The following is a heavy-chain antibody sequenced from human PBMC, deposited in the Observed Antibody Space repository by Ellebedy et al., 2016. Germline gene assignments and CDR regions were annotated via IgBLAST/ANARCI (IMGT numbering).Heavy chain of an antibody. CDR3: ARHLGTSSAPPIDY. Sequence: GSLRLSCAASGFTFSSYRMNWVRQAPGKGLEWIGSIYYSGSTYYNPSLKSRVTISVDTSKNQFPLKLSSVTAADTAVYYCARHLGTSSAPPIDYWGQGTLVTVSS. J-gene: IGHJ4*02. CDR1: GFTFSSYRMN. V-gene: IGHV4-39*01. D-gene: IGHD2-2*01. CDR2: IYYSGST.